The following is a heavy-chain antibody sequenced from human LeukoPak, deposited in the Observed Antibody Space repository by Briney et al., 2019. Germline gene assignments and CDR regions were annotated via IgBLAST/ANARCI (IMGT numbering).Heavy chain of an antibody. V-gene: IGHV4-59*01. D-gene: IGHD1-26*01. CDR1: GDSISSYY. CDR3: ARASSIVGATGGVFDP. Sequence: TSETLSLTCTVSGDSISSYYWSWIRQPPGKGLEWIGYIYYSGSTNYNPSLKSRVSISVDTSKNQFSLKLSSVTAADTAVYYCARASSIVGATGGVFDPWGQGTLVTVSS. CDR2: IYYSGST. J-gene: IGHJ5*02.